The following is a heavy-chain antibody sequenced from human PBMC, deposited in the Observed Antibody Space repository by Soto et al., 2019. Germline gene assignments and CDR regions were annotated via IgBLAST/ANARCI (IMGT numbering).Heavy chain of an antibody. J-gene: IGHJ4*02. D-gene: IGHD5-18*01. CDR1: GGTFSSYT. Sequence: QVQLVQSGAEVKKPGSSVKVSCKASGGTFSSYTISWVRQAPGQGLEWMGRIIPILGIANYAQKFQGRVTITADKSTSTAYMELSSLRSGDTAVYYCARDLGRGYSYGYDYWGQGTLVTVSS. V-gene: IGHV1-69*08. CDR2: IIPILGIA. CDR3: ARDLGRGYSYGYDY.